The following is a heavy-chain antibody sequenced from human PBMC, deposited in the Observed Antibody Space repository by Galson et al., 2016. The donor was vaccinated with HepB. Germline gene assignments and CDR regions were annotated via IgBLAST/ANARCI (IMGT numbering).Heavy chain of an antibody. CDR3: ARVPSHVAARRNPWFFDL. Sequence: SLRLSCAASGFVFSDYSMNWVRQAPGKGLEWVSYISSSRSIIYHADSVKGRFTISRDNAKNSLFLQMNGLRAEDTAVYYCARVPSHVAARRNPWFFDLWGRGTLVTVSS. J-gene: IGHJ2*01. CDR2: ISSSRSII. V-gene: IGHV3-48*01. D-gene: IGHD6-6*01. CDR1: GFVFSDYS.